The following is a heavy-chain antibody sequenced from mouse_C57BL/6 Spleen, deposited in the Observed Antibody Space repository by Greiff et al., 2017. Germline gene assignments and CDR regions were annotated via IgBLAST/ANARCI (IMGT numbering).Heavy chain of an antibody. CDR3: AREGGLGRFFDY. J-gene: IGHJ2*01. V-gene: IGHV1-72*01. Sequence: QVQLQQPGAELVKPGASVKLSCKASGYTFTSYWMHWVKQRPGRGLEWIGRIDPNSGGTKDNEKFKSKATLTVDKPSSTAYMRRSSLTAEDSAVYYSAREGGLGRFFDYWGQGTTLTVSS. D-gene: IGHD4-1*01. CDR1: GYTFTSYW. CDR2: IDPNSGGT.